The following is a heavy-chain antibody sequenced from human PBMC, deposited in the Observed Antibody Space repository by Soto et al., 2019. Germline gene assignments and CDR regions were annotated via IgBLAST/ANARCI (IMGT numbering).Heavy chain of an antibody. CDR1: GFTFSSYW. J-gene: IGHJ4*02. CDR2: IKQDGRET. Sequence: EVQLVESGGGLVQPGGSLRLSCAASGFTFSSYWMSWVRQASGKALECVANIKQDGRETYYVDSVKGRFTISRDNANSALYLQMDSLGAEDTAVYYCARGTSHYNYVHVWYWGQGTHVIVSS. V-gene: IGHV3-7*03. D-gene: IGHD3-16*01. CDR3: ARGTSHYNYVHVWY.